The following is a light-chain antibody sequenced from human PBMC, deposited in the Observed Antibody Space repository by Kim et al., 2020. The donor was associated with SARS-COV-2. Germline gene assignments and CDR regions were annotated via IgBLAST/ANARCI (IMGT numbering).Light chain of an antibody. Sequence: SPGERATLSCRASQSVSSYLAWYQQKPGQAPRLLIYDASNRATGIPARFSRSGSGTDFTLTISSLEPEDFAVYYCQQRSNWPPLTFGGGTKVDIK. V-gene: IGKV3-11*01. J-gene: IGKJ4*01. CDR2: DAS. CDR1: QSVSSY. CDR3: QQRSNWPPLT.